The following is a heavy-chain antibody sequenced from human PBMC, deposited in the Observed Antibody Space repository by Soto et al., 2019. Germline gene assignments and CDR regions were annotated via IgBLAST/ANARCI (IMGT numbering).Heavy chain of an antibody. CDR2: IYYSGST. CDR1: GGSISSGGYY. Sequence: PSETLSLTCTASGGSISSGGYYWSWIRQHPGKGLEWIGYIYYSGSTYYNPSLKSRVTISVDTSKNQFSLKLSSVTAADTAVYYCARDRLNILTGYPYYYYGMDVWGQGTTVTVSS. J-gene: IGHJ6*02. CDR3: ARDRLNILTGYPYYYYGMDV. D-gene: IGHD3-9*01. V-gene: IGHV4-31*03.